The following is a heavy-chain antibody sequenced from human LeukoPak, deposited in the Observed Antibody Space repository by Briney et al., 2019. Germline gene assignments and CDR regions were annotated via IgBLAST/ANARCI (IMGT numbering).Heavy chain of an antibody. J-gene: IGHJ6*03. V-gene: IGHV3-21*01. D-gene: IGHD2-8*01. CDR3: ARGLRMHYYYYYMDV. CDR2: ISSSSSYI. CDR1: GFTFSSYS. Sequence: GGSLRLSCAASGFTFSSYSMNWVRQAPGKGLEWVSSISSSSSYIYYADSVKGRFTISRDNAKNSLYLQMNSLRAEDTAVYYCARGLRMHYYYYYMDVWGKGTTVTVSS.